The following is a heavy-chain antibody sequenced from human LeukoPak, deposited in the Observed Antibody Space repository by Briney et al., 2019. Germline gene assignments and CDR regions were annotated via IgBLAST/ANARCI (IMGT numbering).Heavy chain of an antibody. CDR1: GFTFSSYG. J-gene: IGHJ4*02. V-gene: IGHV3-30*18. CDR3: AKQGLVGASVPDY. CDR2: ISYDGSNK. Sequence: GGSLRLSCAASGFTFSSYGIHWVRQAPGKGLEWVAVISYDGSNKYYADSVKGRFTISRDNSKNTLYLQMNSLRAEDTAVYYCAKQGLVGASVPDYWGQGTLVTVSS. D-gene: IGHD1-26*01.